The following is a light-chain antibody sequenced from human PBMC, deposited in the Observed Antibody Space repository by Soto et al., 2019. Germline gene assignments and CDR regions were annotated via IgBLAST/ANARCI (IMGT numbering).Light chain of an antibody. CDR1: SSNIGTYS. Sequence: QSVLTQPPSASGTPGQGITISCSGTSSNIGTYSVSWYQQLPGTAPKVLIYKNNLRPSGVPVRFSGSKSGTSASLAISGLRSEDEADYYCATWDDSLTGPVFGEGTKLTVL. CDR2: KNN. V-gene: IGLV1-47*01. J-gene: IGLJ2*01. CDR3: ATWDDSLTGPV.